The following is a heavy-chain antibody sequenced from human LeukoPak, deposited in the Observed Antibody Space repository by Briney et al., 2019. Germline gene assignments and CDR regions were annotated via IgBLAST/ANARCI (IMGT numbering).Heavy chain of an antibody. CDR2: IYSGGST. CDR1: GFTFSNYG. CDR3: ARVDYGDYGFGY. V-gene: IGHV3-NL1*01. D-gene: IGHD4-17*01. J-gene: IGHJ4*02. Sequence: GRSLRLSCAASGFTFSNYGMHWVRQAPGKGLEWVSVIYSGGSTYYADSVKGRFTISKDNSKNTLYLQMNSLRAEDTAVYYCARVDYGDYGFGYWGQGTLVTVSS.